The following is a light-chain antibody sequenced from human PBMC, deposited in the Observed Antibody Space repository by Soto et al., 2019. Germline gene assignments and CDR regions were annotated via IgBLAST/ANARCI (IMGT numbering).Light chain of an antibody. J-gene: IGLJ1*01. CDR3: CSYAGNSYV. CDR2: DVN. CDR1: SSDLGAYNS. V-gene: IGLV2-11*01. Sequence: LTQPRSVSGSPGQSVTISCTGTSSDLGAYNSVSWHQQHPGRAPELMIYDVNKRPSGVPDRFSGSKSGNTASLTISGLQAEDEADYYCCSYAGNSYVFGTGTKVTVL.